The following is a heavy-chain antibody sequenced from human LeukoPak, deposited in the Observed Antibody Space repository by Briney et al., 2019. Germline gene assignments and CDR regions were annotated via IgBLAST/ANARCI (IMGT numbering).Heavy chain of an antibody. J-gene: IGHJ3*02. CDR2: IYTSGST. CDR1: GGSFSGYY. CDR3: ARDLRDGYNYRGDAFDI. D-gene: IGHD5-24*01. Sequence: SETLSLTCAVYGGSFSGYYWSWIRQPAGKGLEWIGRIYTSGSTNYNPSLKSRVTMSVDTSKNQFSLKLSSVTAADTAVYYRARDLRDGYNYRGDAFDIWGQGTMVTVSS. V-gene: IGHV4-4*07.